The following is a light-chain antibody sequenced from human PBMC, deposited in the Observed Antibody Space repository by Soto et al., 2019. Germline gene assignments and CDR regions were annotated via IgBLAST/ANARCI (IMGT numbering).Light chain of an antibody. Sequence: DLQMTQSPSTLSASVGDRVTITCRASQSISTWLAWYQQKPGKAPKLLIYKASSLEGGVPSRFSGSGSGTDFNITISSLQPDDFAAYYCQQYNTYPLTFGVRTTVEIK. J-gene: IGKJ4*01. CDR1: QSISTW. CDR3: QQYNTYPLT. V-gene: IGKV1-5*03. CDR2: KAS.